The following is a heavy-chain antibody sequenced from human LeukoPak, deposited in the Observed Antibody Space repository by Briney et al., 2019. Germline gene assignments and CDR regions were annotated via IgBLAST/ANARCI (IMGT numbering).Heavy chain of an antibody. J-gene: IGHJ4*02. CDR1: GGSISSYY. CDR2: IYTSGST. CDR3: ARDLRRTYSSSWYYFDY. D-gene: IGHD6-13*01. Sequence: SETLSLTCTVSGGSISSYYWSWIRQPAGKGLEWFGRIYTSGSTNYNPSLKSRVTMSVDTSKNQFSLKLSSVTAADTAVYYCARDLRRTYSSSWYYFDYWGQGTLVTVSS. V-gene: IGHV4-4*07.